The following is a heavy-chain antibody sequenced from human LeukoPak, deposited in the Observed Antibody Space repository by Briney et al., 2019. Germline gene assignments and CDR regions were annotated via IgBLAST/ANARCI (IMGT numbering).Heavy chain of an antibody. V-gene: IGHV4-34*01. CDR1: GGSFSGYY. D-gene: IGHD3-22*01. CDR3: ARGSSSGYHWGFDY. J-gene: IGHJ4*02. Sequence: SETVSLTCAVYGGSFSGYYWSWIRQPPGKGLEWIGEINHSGSTNYNPSLMSRVTISVDTSKNQFSLKLSSVTAADTAVYFCARGSSSGYHWGFDYWGQGTLVTVSS. CDR2: INHSGST.